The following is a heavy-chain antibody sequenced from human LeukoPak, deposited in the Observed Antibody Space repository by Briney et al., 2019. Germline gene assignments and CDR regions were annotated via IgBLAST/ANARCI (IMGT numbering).Heavy chain of an antibody. CDR3: ARVLSGRGSLYDYYYYMDV. V-gene: IGHV3-23*01. CDR1: GFTFSSYA. Sequence: GGSLRLSCAASGFTFSSYAMSWVRQAPGKGLEWVSAISGSDGSTYYADSVKGRFTISRDNSKNTLYLQMNSLRAEDTAVYYCARVLSGRGSLYDYYYYMDVWGKGTTVTVSS. CDR2: ISGSDGST. D-gene: IGHD3-10*01. J-gene: IGHJ6*03.